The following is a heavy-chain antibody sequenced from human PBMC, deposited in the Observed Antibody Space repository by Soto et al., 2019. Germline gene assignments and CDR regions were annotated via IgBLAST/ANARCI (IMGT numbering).Heavy chain of an antibody. CDR3: AGQLLYYYGMDV. CDR2: IYYSGST. J-gene: IGHJ6*02. V-gene: IGHV4-39*01. Sequence: KLSEPRSLPCTASGASISSSSYYWGWIRQPPGKGLEWIGSIYYSGSTYYNPSLKSRVTISVDTSKNQFSLKLSSVTAADTAVYYCAGQLLYYYGMDVWGQGTTVTVSS. CDR1: GASISSSSYY.